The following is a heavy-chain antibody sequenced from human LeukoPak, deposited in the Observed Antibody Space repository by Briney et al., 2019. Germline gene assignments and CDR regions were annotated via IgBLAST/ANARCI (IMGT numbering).Heavy chain of an antibody. V-gene: IGHV3-30-3*01. CDR3: AREEMVQRSFDY. D-gene: IGHD5-24*01. Sequence: PGGSLRLSCAASGFTVSSNYMSWVRQAPGKGLEWVAVISYDGSNKYYADSVKGRFTISRDNSKNTLYLQMNSLRAEDTAVYYCAREEMVQRSFDYWGQGTLVTVSS. CDR1: GFTVSSNY. CDR2: ISYDGSNK. J-gene: IGHJ4*02.